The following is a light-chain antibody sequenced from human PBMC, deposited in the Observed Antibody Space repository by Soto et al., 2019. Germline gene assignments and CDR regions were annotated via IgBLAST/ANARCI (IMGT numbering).Light chain of an antibody. J-gene: IGKJ4*01. CDR1: QSVSSNF. CDR2: GAS. Sequence: EIVLTQSPGTLSLSPGERVTLSCRASQSVSSNFLAWYQEKPGRAPRLLIYGASNRATGIPDRFSGSGSGTDFPLTITRLEPEDFAVYYCRQYGRSLGSAFGGGTKVEIK. CDR3: RQYGRSLGSA. V-gene: IGKV3-20*01.